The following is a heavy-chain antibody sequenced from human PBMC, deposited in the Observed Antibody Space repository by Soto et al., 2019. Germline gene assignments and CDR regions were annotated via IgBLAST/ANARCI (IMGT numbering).Heavy chain of an antibody. CDR1: GYSISSGNY. Sequence: SETLSLTCLVSGYSISSGNYWGWIRQPPGKGLEWIGSIYQSGSTYYNPSLRSRATISVDTSKNQFSLKLSSVTAADTAVYYCARVLGAPLYYFDYWGQGTLVTVSS. D-gene: IGHD1-26*01. CDR3: ARVLGAPLYYFDY. V-gene: IGHV4-38-2*02. J-gene: IGHJ4*02. CDR2: IYQSGST.